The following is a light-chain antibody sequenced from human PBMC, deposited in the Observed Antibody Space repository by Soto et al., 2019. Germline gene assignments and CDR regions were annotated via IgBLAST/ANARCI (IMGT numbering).Light chain of an antibody. CDR3: AAWDDSLHVV. Sequence: QSVLTQPPSASGTPGQRGTISCSGSSSNIGTYTVNWYQQLPGTAPKFLINSDNQRPSGVPDRFSGSKSGTSASLAISGLQSEDEADYYCAAWDDSLHVVFGGGTKVTVL. V-gene: IGLV1-44*01. CDR1: SSNIGTYT. CDR2: SDN. J-gene: IGLJ2*01.